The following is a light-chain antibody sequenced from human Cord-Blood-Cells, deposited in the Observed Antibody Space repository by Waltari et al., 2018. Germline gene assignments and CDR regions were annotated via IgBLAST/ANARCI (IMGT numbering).Light chain of an antibody. J-gene: IGLJ2*01. V-gene: IGLV4-69*01. CDR3: QTWGTGIVV. Sequence: QLVLTQSPSASASLGASVKLTCTLRSGHSRHAIAWPQQQPEKGPRYLMKLNSDGSHSKGDWIPDRFSGSSSGAERYLTISSLQSEDEADYYCQTWGTGIVVFGGGTKLTVL. CDR2: LNSDGSH. CDR1: SGHSRHA.